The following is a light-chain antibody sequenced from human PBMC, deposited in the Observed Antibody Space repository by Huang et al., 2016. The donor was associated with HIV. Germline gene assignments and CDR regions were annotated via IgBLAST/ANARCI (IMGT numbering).Light chain of an antibody. V-gene: IGKV3-11*01. Sequence: IVLTQSPAPLSLSPRGRATLSCRASKGVSNDLAWYQHKPGQAPRLLIYDGSNRPTGIPPRFSGSGSGTDFTLTISNLEPEDFAVYYCQQRSDWPLTFGGGTTVEIK. CDR3: QQRSDWPLT. J-gene: IGKJ4*01. CDR2: DGS. CDR1: KGVSND.